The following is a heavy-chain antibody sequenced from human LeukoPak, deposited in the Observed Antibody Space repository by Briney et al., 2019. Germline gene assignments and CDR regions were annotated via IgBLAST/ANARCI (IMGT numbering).Heavy chain of an antibody. V-gene: IGHV4-34*01. CDR1: GGSFSGYY. J-gene: IGHJ4*02. CDR3: ARARGYSYGFYFDY. D-gene: IGHD5-18*01. Sequence: SETLSLTCAVYGGSFSGYYWSWIRQPPGKGLEWIGEINHSGSTNYNPSLKSRVTISVDTSKNQFSLKLSSVTAADTAVYYCARARGYSYGFYFDYWGQGTLVTVPS. CDR2: INHSGST.